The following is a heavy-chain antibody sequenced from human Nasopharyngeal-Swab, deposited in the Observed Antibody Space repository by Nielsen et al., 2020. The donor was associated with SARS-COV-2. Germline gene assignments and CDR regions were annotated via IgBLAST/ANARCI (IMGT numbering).Heavy chain of an antibody. CDR3: ARTGIAVADPTYYYYYGMDV. D-gene: IGHD6-19*01. Sequence: SQTLSLTCAISGDSVSSNSAAWNWIRQSPSRGLEWLGRTYYRSKWYNDYAVSVKSRITINPDTSKNQFSLQLNSVTPEDTAVYYCARTGIAVADPTYYYYYGMDVWGQGTTVTVSS. V-gene: IGHV6-1*01. J-gene: IGHJ6*02. CDR2: TYYRSKWYN. CDR1: GDSVSSNSAA.